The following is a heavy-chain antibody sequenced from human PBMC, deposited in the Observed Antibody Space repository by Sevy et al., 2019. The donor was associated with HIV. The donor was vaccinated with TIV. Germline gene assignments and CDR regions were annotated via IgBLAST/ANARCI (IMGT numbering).Heavy chain of an antibody. CDR2: IKEDGTEI. CDR1: GFTTGFTFSDYW. V-gene: IGHV3-7*01. Sequence: GGSLRLSCAASGFTTGFTFSDYWMAWVRQAPGKGLEWVANIKEDGTEIYDLDSLKGRFTISRDNAKNLLYLQMSSLSAEDTAVYYCARGGYYGYSGLDYWGQGTLVTVSS. D-gene: IGHD3-10*01. J-gene: IGHJ4*02. CDR3: ARGGYYGYSGLDY.